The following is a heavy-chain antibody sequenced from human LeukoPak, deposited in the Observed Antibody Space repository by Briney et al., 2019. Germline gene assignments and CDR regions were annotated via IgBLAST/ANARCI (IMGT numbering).Heavy chain of an antibody. Sequence: RGSLRLSCAASGFTFSSYWMSWVRQAPGKGLEWVANIKQDGSEKYYVDSVKGRFTISRDNAKNSLYLQMNSLRAEDTAVYYCASSGQTYSSSSRYCSGGSCLDYWGQGTLVTVSS. CDR1: GFTFSSYW. CDR3: ASSGQTYSSSSRYCSGGSCLDY. D-gene: IGHD2-15*01. V-gene: IGHV3-7*01. J-gene: IGHJ4*02. CDR2: IKQDGSEK.